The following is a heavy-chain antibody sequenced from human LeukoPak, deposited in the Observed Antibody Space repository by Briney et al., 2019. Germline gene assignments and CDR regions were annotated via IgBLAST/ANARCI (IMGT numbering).Heavy chain of an antibody. CDR3: AKDPRYSSSCFDY. V-gene: IGHV3-9*01. CDR2: ISWNSGSI. D-gene: IGHD6-13*01. J-gene: IGHJ4*02. CDR1: GFTFDDYA. Sequence: PGGSLRLSCAASGFTFDDYAMHWVRQAPGKGLEWVSGISWNSGSIGYADSVKGRFTISRDNAKNSLYLQMNSLRAEDTAVYYCAKDPRYSSSCFDYWGQGTLVTVSS.